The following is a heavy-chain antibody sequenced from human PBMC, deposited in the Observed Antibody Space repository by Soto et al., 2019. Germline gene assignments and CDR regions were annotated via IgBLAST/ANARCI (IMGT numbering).Heavy chain of an antibody. J-gene: IGHJ4*02. CDR3: ARIQQGGDYD. CDR1: GFSLSNARMG. CDR2: IFSNDEK. V-gene: IGHV2-26*01. D-gene: IGHD4-17*01. Sequence: QVTLKESGPVLVKPTETLTLTCTVSGFSLSNARMGVSWIRQPPGEALEWLAHIFSNDEKSYSTSLKSRLTISKDTSKSQVVLTMTNMDPVDTATYYCARIQQGGDYDWGQGTLVTVSS.